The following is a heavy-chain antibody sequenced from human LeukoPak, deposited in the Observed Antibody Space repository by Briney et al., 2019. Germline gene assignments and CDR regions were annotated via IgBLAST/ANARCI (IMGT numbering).Heavy chain of an antibody. Sequence: GASVKVSCKASGYTFTSYGICWVRQAPGQGLEWMGWISAYNGNTNYAQKLQGRVTMTTDTSTSTAYMELRSLRSDDTAVYYCARDEMTTVTTNYYYYGMDVWGQGTTVTVSS. CDR3: ARDEMTTVTTNYYYYGMDV. CDR2: ISAYNGNT. V-gene: IGHV1-18*01. CDR1: GYTFTSYG. J-gene: IGHJ6*02. D-gene: IGHD4-17*01.